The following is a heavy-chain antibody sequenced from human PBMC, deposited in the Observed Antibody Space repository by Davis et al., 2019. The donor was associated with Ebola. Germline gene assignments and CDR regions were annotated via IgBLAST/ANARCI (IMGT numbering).Heavy chain of an antibody. Sequence: GESLKISCAASGFTFSSYGMHWVRQAPGKGLEWVSLISGDGGSTYYADSVKGRFTISRDNSKNSLYLQMNSLRTEDTALYYCAKDISPLWFGEYDYWGQGTLVTVSS. CDR2: ISGDGGST. CDR3: AKDISPLWFGEYDY. D-gene: IGHD3-10*01. J-gene: IGHJ4*02. V-gene: IGHV3-43*02. CDR1: GFTFSSYG.